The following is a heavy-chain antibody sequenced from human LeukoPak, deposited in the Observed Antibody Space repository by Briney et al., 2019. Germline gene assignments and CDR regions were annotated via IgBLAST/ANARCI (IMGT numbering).Heavy chain of an antibody. CDR3: ARQVAVSTNWFDP. V-gene: IGHV5-51*01. Sequence: GESLKISCKGSGYSFTSYWIGWVRQMPGKGLEWMGIIYPGDSDTRYSPSFQGQVTISADKSISTAYLQWSSLKASDTAMYYCARQVAVSTNWFDPWGQGTLVTVST. D-gene: IGHD6-19*01. CDR2: IYPGDSDT. CDR1: GYSFTSYW. J-gene: IGHJ5*02.